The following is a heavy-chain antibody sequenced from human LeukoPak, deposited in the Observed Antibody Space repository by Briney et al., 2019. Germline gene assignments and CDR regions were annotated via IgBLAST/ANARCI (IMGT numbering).Heavy chain of an antibody. Sequence: KPGGSLRLSCAASGFTFSSYEMNWVRQAPGKGLEWVSYISSSGSTIYYADSVKGRFTISRDNAKNSLYLQMNSLRTEDTALYYCARSTAMVTWGSFDIWGQGTLVTVSS. J-gene: IGHJ3*02. V-gene: IGHV3-48*03. CDR2: ISSSGSTI. D-gene: IGHD5-18*01. CDR3: ARSTAMVTWGSFDI. CDR1: GFTFSSYE.